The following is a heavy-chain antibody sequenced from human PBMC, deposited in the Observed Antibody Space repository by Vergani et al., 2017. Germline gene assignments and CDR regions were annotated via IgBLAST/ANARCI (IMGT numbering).Heavy chain of an antibody. CDR2: ISTGSAGRVSR. D-gene: IGHD7-27*01. V-gene: IGHV3-48*01. Sequence: EVQLAESGGGLVQSGGSLRLSCAASGYNFSGCNMIWVRQAPGKGLEWVTYISTGSAGRVSRFYADSVKGRFTVSRDNAKNSLYLPMNSLRAEDTAVYYCARDHWANFDYWGKGTLVTVSS. CDR3: ARDHWANFDY. CDR1: GYNFSGCN. J-gene: IGHJ4*02.